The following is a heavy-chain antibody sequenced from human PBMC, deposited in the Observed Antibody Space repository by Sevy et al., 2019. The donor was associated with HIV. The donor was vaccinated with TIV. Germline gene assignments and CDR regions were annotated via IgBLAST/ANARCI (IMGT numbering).Heavy chain of an antibody. CDR2: IKPNSGNT. CDR3: SRDLRLRGYSYGCFDY. CDR1: GYTFTGQY. Sequence: ASVKVSCKASGYTFTGQYIHWVRQAPGQGLEWMGWIKPNSGNTNYAQEFQGRVTMTRDTSIITAYMELSGLKSDDTAVYYCSRDLRLRGYSYGCFDYWGQGTLVTVSS. J-gene: IGHJ4*02. D-gene: IGHD5-18*01. V-gene: IGHV1-2*02.